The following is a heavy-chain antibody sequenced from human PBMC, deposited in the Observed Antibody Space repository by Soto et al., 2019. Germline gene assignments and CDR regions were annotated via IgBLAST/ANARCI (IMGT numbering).Heavy chain of an antibody. Sequence: QVQLVQSGAEVKKPGASVKVSCKASGYTFTSYGISWVRQAPGQGLEWMGWISAYNGNTNYAQKLQGRVTMTTDTATSTAYMERRSRRSDDTAVYYCARWSMITFGGGIVEGYYCDYWGQGTLVTVSS. CDR3: ARWSMITFGGGIVEGYYCDY. V-gene: IGHV1-18*01. J-gene: IGHJ4*02. CDR1: GYTFTSYG. D-gene: IGHD3-16*02. CDR2: ISAYNGNT.